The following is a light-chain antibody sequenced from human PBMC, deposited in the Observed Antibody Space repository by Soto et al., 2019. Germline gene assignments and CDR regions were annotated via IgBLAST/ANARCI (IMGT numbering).Light chain of an antibody. Sequence: IPVTQSPSSLSASVGDRVTITCRAAEGVTIYLNWYQQKLGQAPNLLIYDASNLQTGVPSRFRGSGSGTDFIFTITSLQPEDVATYYCQQSFAAPSTFGGGTKVEIK. J-gene: IGKJ4*01. CDR1: EGVTIY. CDR3: QQSFAAPST. V-gene: IGKV1-33*01. CDR2: DAS.